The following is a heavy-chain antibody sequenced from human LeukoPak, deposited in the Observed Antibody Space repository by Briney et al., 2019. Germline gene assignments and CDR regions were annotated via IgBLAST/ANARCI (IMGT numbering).Heavy chain of an antibody. V-gene: IGHV3-23*01. CDR3: ASPELLRYFDWLLTEAFDI. Sequence: PGGSLRLSCAASGFAFSSYAMSWVRQAPGKGLEWVSAIIGSGGSTYYADSVKGRFTISRDNSKNTLYLQMNSLRAEDTAVYYCASPELLRYFDWLLTEAFDIWGQGTMVTVSS. CDR2: IIGSGGST. D-gene: IGHD3-9*01. J-gene: IGHJ3*02. CDR1: GFAFSSYA.